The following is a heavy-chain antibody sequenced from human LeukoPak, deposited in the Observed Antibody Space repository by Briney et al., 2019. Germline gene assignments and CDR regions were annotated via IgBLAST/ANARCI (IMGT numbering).Heavy chain of an antibody. J-gene: IGHJ4*02. V-gene: IGHV3-48*02. CDR1: GFTFSSYS. CDR3: ARGYYGSGSYPLFDY. CDR2: ISRSGSPI. Sequence: PGGSLRLSCAASGFTFSSYSMNWVRQAPGKGLEWVSYISRSGSPIYYADFVKGRFTISRDNAKNSLYLQMNSLRDEDTAFYYCARGYYGSGSYPLFDYWGQGTLVTVSS. D-gene: IGHD3-10*01.